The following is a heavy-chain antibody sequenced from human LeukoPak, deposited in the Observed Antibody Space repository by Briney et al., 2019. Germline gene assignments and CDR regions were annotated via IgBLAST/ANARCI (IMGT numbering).Heavy chain of an antibody. J-gene: IGHJ6*02. CDR3: ARVRIGQQLDKYYYYAMDV. CDR1: GYTFTDYY. CDR2: INPNRGGT. D-gene: IGHD6-13*01. V-gene: IGHV1-2*02. Sequence: ASVNVSCKASGYTFTDYYMHGVRQAPGQGLEWMGWINPNRGGTNYAQKFQGRVTITPDTSISTAYMEVSRLRSDDTAVYYCARVRIGQQLDKYYYYAMDVWGQGTTVTVSS.